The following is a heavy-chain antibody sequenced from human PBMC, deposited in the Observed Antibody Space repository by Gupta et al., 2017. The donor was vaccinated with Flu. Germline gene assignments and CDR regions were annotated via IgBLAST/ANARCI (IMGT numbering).Heavy chain of an antibody. CDR2: IDPNNGGT. CDR1: GYTFTDYY. D-gene: IGHD6-13*01. CDR3: AAGYRSSWLKFDY. Sequence: ASGYTFTDYYIHWVRQAPGQGLEWMGRIDPNNGGTNYVQKFQGRVTVTRDTSISTAYMELSRLSSDDTAVYYCAAGYRSSWLKFDYWGQGTLVTVSS. V-gene: IGHV1-2*06. J-gene: IGHJ4*02.